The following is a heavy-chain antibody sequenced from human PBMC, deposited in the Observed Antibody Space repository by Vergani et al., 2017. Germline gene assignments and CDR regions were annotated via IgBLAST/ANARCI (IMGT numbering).Heavy chain of an antibody. CDR1: GYSFTSYW. D-gene: IGHD3-22*01. V-gene: IGHV5-51*03. J-gene: IGHJ2*01. Sequence: EVQLVQSGAEVKKPGESLKISCKGSGYSFTSYWIGWLRQMPGKGLEWMGILYPGDSDTRYSPCFQGQVTISADKSISTAYLQWSSLKASDTAMYYCARRGYYYDSSGYSNWYFDLWGRGTLVTVSS. CDR3: ARRGYYYDSSGYSNWYFDL. CDR2: LYPGDSDT.